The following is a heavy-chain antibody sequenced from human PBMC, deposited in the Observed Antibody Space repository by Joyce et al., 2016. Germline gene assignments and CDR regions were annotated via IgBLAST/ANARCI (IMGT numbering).Heavy chain of an antibody. CDR1: GDSISSDYY. V-gene: IGHV4-30-4*01. Sequence: QVQLQESGPGLVKPSQTLSLTCTVSGDSISSDYYWSWLRQPPGKGLEYIGYIYYSGRTNYNPTLKRRLTTSLDTSKNQFFLRLTSVTAADTAVYYCARFQDDGDYYDYWGQGTLVTVSS. CDR2: IYYSGRT. J-gene: IGHJ4*02. D-gene: IGHD4-17*01. CDR3: ARFQDDGDYYDY.